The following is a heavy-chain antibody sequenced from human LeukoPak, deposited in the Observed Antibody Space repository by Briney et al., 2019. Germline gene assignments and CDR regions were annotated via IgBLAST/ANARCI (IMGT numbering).Heavy chain of an antibody. J-gene: IGHJ4*02. D-gene: IGHD3-10*01. Sequence: SETLSLTCTVSVGSISSYYWSWIRQPPGQELEWIASINYGGTTYYNPSLKSRVTISVDTSKNQFSLRLTSVTAADTAVYLCARYVVYGSGKYYFDYWGQGSLVSVSS. CDR2: INYGGTT. CDR1: VGSISSYY. V-gene: IGHV4-59*05. CDR3: ARYVVYGSGKYYFDY.